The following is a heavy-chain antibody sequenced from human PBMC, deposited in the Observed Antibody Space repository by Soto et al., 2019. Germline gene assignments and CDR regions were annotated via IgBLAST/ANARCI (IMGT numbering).Heavy chain of an antibody. D-gene: IGHD6-13*01. CDR2: ISYDGSNK. Sequence: GGSLRLSCAASGFTFSSYGMHWVRQAPGKGLEWVAVISYDGSNKYYADSVKGRFTISRDNSKNTLYLQMNSLRAEDTAVYYCAKVAYSSSWYIQGFDYWGQGTLVTVSS. J-gene: IGHJ4*02. CDR3: AKVAYSSSWYIQGFDY. V-gene: IGHV3-30*18. CDR1: GFTFSSYG.